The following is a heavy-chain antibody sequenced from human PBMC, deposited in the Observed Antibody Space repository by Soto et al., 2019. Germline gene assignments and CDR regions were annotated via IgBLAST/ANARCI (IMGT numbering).Heavy chain of an antibody. J-gene: IGHJ5*02. CDR2: IYYSGST. CDR1: GGSISSSSYY. D-gene: IGHD3-3*01. V-gene: IGHV4-39*01. Sequence: QLQLQESGPGLVKPSETLSLTCTVSGGSISSSSYYWGWIRQPPGKGLEWIGSIYYSGSTYYNPSLKSRVNISVDTSKNQFSLKLSSVTAAYTAVYYCARGITIFGVVMVYNWFDPWGQGTLVTVSS. CDR3: ARGITIFGVVMVYNWFDP.